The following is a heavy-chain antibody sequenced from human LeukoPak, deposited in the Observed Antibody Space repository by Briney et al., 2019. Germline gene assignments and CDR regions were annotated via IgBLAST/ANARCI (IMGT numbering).Heavy chain of an antibody. CDR1: GFTFSSYA. V-gene: IGHV3-23*01. J-gene: IGHJ4*02. D-gene: IGHD1-26*01. CDR3: ARDRSQPDY. Sequence: GGSLRLSCAASGFTFSSYAMSWVRQAPGKGLEWVPAISGSGGSTYYADSVKGRFTISRDNAKNSLYLQMNSLRAEDTAVYYCARDRSQPDYWGQGTLVTVSS. CDR2: ISGSGGST.